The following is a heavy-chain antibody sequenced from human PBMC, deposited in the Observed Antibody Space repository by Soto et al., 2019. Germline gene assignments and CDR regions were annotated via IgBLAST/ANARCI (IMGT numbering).Heavy chain of an antibody. D-gene: IGHD4-4*01. Sequence: EVQLVESGGGLVKPGGSLTLSCAASGFTFSNAWINWVRQAPGKGLEWAGRVKRKTHGGTTDFAATVKGSFAISSDASISLAFMRMNSLKIEDTAVYYCTTDSFITVTPVRLDYWGHGTLVTVSS. CDR1: GFTFSNAW. CDR3: TTDSFITVTPVRLDY. CDR2: VKRKTHGGTT. J-gene: IGHJ4*01. V-gene: IGHV3-15*07.